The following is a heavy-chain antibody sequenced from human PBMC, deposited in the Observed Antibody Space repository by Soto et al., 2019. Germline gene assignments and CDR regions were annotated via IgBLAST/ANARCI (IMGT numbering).Heavy chain of an antibody. CDR3: AEGSAGYYY. J-gene: IGHJ4*02. CDR1: GYRFTTYP. Sequence: APMKVSFKGSGYRFTTYPIHWVRQASGQRMEWMGWINAGTDIAIELQKFQDRGSMSRDTSANTAYMELSSLRSEDTAVYYCAEGSAGYYYWGEGTQVTVSS. V-gene: IGHV1-3*01. D-gene: IGHD3-9*01. CDR2: INAGTDIA.